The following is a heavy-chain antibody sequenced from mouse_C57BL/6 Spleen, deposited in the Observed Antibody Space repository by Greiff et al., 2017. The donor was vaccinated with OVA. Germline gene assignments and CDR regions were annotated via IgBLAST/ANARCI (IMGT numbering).Heavy chain of an antibody. Sequence: VQLQQPGAELVKPGASVKLSCKASGYTFTSYWMHWVKQRPGRGLEWIGRIDPNSGGTKYNEKFKSKATLTVDKPSSTAYMQLSSLTSEDSAVDYCARGGYYGSSYLWYFDVWGTGTTVTVSS. CDR3: ARGGYYGSSYLWYFDV. V-gene: IGHV1-72*01. CDR2: IDPNSGGT. D-gene: IGHD1-1*01. J-gene: IGHJ1*03. CDR1: GYTFTSYW.